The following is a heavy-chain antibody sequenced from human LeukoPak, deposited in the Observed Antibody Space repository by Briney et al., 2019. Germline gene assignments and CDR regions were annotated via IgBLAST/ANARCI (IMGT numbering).Heavy chain of an antibody. J-gene: IGHJ4*02. V-gene: IGHV4-34*01. CDR3: ARRSVVGATGFDY. CDR1: GGSFSGYY. D-gene: IGHD1-26*01. CDR2: INHSGST. Sequence: SETLSLTCAVYGGSFSGYYWSWIRQPPGKGLEWIGEINHSGSTNYNPSLKSRVTISVDTSKNQFSLKLSSVTAADTAVYYCARRSVVGATGFDYWGQGTLVTVSS.